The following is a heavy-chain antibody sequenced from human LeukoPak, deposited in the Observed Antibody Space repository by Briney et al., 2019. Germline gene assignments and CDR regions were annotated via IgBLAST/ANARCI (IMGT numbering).Heavy chain of an antibody. Sequence: SETLSLTCTVSGGSISSGGYYWIWIRQRPGKGLEWIGYIYYSGSTYYNPSLKSRVTISVDTSKNQFSLKLSSVTAADTAVYYCARDSGIYRYDNYFDPWGQGTLVTVSS. CDR2: IYYSGST. V-gene: IGHV4-31*03. CDR1: GGSISSGGYY. D-gene: IGHD1-26*01. CDR3: ARDSGIYRYDNYFDP. J-gene: IGHJ5*02.